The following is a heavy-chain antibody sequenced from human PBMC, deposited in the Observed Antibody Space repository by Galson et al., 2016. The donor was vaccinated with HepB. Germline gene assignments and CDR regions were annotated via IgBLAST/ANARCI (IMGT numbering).Heavy chain of an antibody. CDR1: GDSVSSNSAA. J-gene: IGHJ4*02. CDR3: ARDLPDCYSYFFDY. D-gene: IGHD5-18*01. V-gene: IGHV6-1*01. CDR2: TYYRSKWYN. Sequence: CAISGDSVSSNSAAWNWIRQSPSRGLEWLGRTYYRSKWYNDYAFSVQSRIIIKEDTSKNQFSPHLNSVTPADTAVYYCARDLPDCYSYFFDYWGQGSLVTVSS.